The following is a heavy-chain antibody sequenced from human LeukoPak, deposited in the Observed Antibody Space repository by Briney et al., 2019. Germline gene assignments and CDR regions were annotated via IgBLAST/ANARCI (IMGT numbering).Heavy chain of an antibody. J-gene: IGHJ5*02. CDR3: ARTEGLRYFDWLLPPRNWFDP. CDR1: GYTFTSYG. CDR2: ISAYNGNT. D-gene: IGHD3-9*01. Sequence: GASVKVSCKASGYTFTSYGISWVRQAPGQGLEWMGWISAYNGNTNYAQKLQGRVTMTTDTSTSTAYMELRSLRSDDTAVYHCARTEGLRYFDWLLPPRNWFDPWGQGTLVTVSS. V-gene: IGHV1-18*01.